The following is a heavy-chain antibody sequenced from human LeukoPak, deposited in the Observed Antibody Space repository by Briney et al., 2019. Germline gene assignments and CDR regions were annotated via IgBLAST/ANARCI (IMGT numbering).Heavy chain of an antibody. CDR3: ARQGGSYPDDYYYYMDV. Sequence: SETLSLTCTVSGGSISSNSYYWGWIRQPPGKGLEWIGSIYYSGSTYYNPSLKSRVTISVDTSKNQFSLKLSSVTAADTAVYYCARQGGSYPDDYYYYMDVWGKGTTVTVSS. D-gene: IGHD1-26*01. J-gene: IGHJ6*03. V-gene: IGHV4-39*01. CDR2: IYYSGST. CDR1: GGSISSNSYY.